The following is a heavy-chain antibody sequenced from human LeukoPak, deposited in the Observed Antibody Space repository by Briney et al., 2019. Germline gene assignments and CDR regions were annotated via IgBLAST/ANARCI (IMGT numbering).Heavy chain of an antibody. V-gene: IGHV1-2*02. CDR3: ARWSYYAPYYNWFDP. Sequence: ASVKVSCKASGYTFTGYYMHWVRQVPGQGLEWMGWINPNSGGTNYAQKFQGRVTMTRDTSISTAYMELSRLRSDDTAVYYCARWSYYAPYYNWFDPWGQGTLVTVSS. D-gene: IGHD3-10*01. CDR1: GYTFTGYY. J-gene: IGHJ5*02. CDR2: INPNSGGT.